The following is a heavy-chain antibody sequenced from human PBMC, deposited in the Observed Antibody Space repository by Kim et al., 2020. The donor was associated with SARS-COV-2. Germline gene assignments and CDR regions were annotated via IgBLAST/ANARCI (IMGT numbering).Heavy chain of an antibody. CDR1: GFTFSSYS. Sequence: GGSLRLSCAASGFTFSSYSMNWVRQAPGKGLEWVSSISSSSSYIYYADSVKGRFTISRDNAKNSLYLQMNSLRAEDTAVYYCARFWGAAAGTVFLGHGMDVWGQGTTVTVSS. V-gene: IGHV3-21*01. CDR2: ISSSSSYI. D-gene: IGHD6-13*01. J-gene: IGHJ6*02. CDR3: ARFWGAAAGTVFLGHGMDV.